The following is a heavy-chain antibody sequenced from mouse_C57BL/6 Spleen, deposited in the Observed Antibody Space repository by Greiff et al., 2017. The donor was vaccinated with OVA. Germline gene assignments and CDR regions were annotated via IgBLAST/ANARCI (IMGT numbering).Heavy chain of an antibody. V-gene: IGHV3-6*01. CDR2: ISYDGSN. J-gene: IGHJ4*01. Sequence: VQLKESGPGLVKPSQSLSLTCSVTGYSITSGYYWNWIRQFPGNKLEWMGYISYDGSNNYNPSLKNRISITRDTSKNQFFLKLNSVTTEDTATYYCARDRGAETYAMDYWGQGTSVTVSS. CDR1: GYSITSGYY. CDR3: ARDRGAETYAMDY.